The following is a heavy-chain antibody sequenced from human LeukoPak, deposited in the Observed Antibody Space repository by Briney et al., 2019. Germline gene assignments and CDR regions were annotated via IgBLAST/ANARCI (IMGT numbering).Heavy chain of an antibody. Sequence: SETLSLTCTVSGYSISSVYYWGWIRQPAGKGLEWIGRIYTTGSTNYSPSLKSRVTMSVDTSKNQFSLKLSSVTAADTAVYYCARGTGTLQRFDYWGQGTLVTVSS. D-gene: IGHD1-1*01. CDR1: GYSISSVYY. CDR2: IYTTGST. CDR3: ARGTGTLQRFDY. V-gene: IGHV4-4*07. J-gene: IGHJ4*02.